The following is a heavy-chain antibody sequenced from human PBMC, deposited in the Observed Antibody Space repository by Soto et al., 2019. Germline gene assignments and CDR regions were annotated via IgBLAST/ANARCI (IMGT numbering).Heavy chain of an antibody. CDR3: ARGVAGSGFDL. J-gene: IGHJ4*02. D-gene: IGHD6-19*01. Sequence: SQTLSLTCAISGDSVSSNATAWNWIRSSPSRGLEWLGRTYYRSNWRHDYAVSVKSRITVNPDTSKNHFSLQLNSVTPDDTAVYYCARGVAGSGFDLWGQGTLVTVSS. CDR1: GDSVSSNATA. V-gene: IGHV6-1*01. CDR2: TYYRSNWRH.